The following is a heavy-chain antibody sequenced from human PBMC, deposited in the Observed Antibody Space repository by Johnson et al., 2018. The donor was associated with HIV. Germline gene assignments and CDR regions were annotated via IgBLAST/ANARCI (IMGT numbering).Heavy chain of an antibody. D-gene: IGHD1-26*01. Sequence: VQLVESGGGVVQPGGSLRLSCAASGFIFSSNYMSWVRQAPGKGLEWVSGISWNSGSIGYADSVKGRFTISRDNAKNSLYLQMNSLRAEDTALYYCAKSEWELALGAFDIWGQGTMVTVSS. CDR2: ISWNSGSI. J-gene: IGHJ3*02. CDR1: GFIFSSNY. V-gene: IGHV3-9*01. CDR3: AKSEWELALGAFDI.